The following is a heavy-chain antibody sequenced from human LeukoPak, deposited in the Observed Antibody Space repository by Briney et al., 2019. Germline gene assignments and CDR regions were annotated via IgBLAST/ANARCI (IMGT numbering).Heavy chain of an antibody. V-gene: IGHV3-48*01. CDR3: ARVDYGGFNFDY. CDR2: ISGSSGSI. D-gene: IGHD4-23*01. J-gene: IGHJ4*02. CDR1: GFTSSSYS. Sequence: GGSLRLSCAASGFTSSSYSMNWVRQAPGKGLEWVSYISGSSGSIYYADSVRGRFTISRDSAKNSLSLQMNSLRAEDTAVYYCARVDYGGFNFDYWGQGTLVTVST.